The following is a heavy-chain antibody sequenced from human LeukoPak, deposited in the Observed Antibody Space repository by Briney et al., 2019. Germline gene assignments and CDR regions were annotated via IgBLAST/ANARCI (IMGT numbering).Heavy chain of an antibody. CDR3: ARDPQFPDNYYYYMDV. D-gene: IGHD1-14*01. Sequence: PGGSLRLSCAASGFTFSSYGMHWVRQAPGKGLEWVAFIRYDGSNTYYADSVKGRFTISRDNSKNTLYLQMNSLRAEDTAVYYCARDPQFPDNYYYYMDVWGKGTTVTVSS. J-gene: IGHJ6*03. CDR1: GFTFSSYG. CDR2: IRYDGSNT. V-gene: IGHV3-30*02.